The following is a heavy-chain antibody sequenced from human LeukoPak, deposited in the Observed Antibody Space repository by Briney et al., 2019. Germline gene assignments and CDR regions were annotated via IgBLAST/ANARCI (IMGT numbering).Heavy chain of an antibody. D-gene: IGHD3-22*01. CDR2: INHSGST. Sequence: SETLSLTCAVYGGSFSGYYWSWIRQPPGKGLEWIGEINHSGSTNYNPSLKSRVTISVDTSKNQFSLKLSSVTAADTAVYYCARIGDYYDSSGYPTSGYWGQGTLVTVSS. J-gene: IGHJ4*02. CDR1: GGSFSGYY. V-gene: IGHV4-34*01. CDR3: ARIGDYYDSSGYPTSGY.